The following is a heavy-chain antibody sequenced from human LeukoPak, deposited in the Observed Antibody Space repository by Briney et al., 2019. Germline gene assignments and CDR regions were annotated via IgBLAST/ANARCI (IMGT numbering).Heavy chain of an antibody. CDR3: ARGSSSWSPTLLGY. D-gene: IGHD6-13*01. Sequence: GGSLRLSCAASGFTFSSYAMSWVRQAPGKGLEWVSGINWNGGSTGYADSVKGRFTISRDNAKNSLYLQMNSLRAEDTALYHCARGSSSWSPTLLGYWGQGTLVTVSS. J-gene: IGHJ4*02. V-gene: IGHV3-20*01. CDR1: GFTFSSYA. CDR2: INWNGGST.